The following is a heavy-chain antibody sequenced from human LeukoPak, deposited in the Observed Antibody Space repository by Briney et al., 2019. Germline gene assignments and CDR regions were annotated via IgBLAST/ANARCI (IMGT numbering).Heavy chain of an antibody. J-gene: IGHJ4*02. V-gene: IGHV3-74*01. D-gene: IGHD6-19*01. CDR2: VNADGSGT. CDR3: ARGISSCWYSPGIDY. Sequence: PGGSLRLSCAASGFSLRSYWMYWVRQALGKGLVWVSRVNADGSGTTYADSVKRRFPISRDDAKNTLFLHMNSLRFEDTAVYYCARGISSCWYSPGIDYWGQGTLVTVSS. CDR1: GFSLRSYW.